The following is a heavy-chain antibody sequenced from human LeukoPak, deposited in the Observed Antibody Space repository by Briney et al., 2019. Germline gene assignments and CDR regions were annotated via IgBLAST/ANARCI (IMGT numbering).Heavy chain of an antibody. Sequence: PSETLSLTCAVSGGSISSGGYSWSWIRQPPGKGLEWIGYIYHSGSSYYNPSLKSRVTISVDRSKNQFSLKLNSVTAADTAVYYCARDHLYDFWSGYYPRAFDLWGRGTLVTVSS. J-gene: IGHJ2*01. CDR2: IYHSGSS. D-gene: IGHD3/OR15-3a*01. V-gene: IGHV4-30-2*01. CDR3: ARDHLYDFWSGYYPRAFDL. CDR1: GGSISSGGYS.